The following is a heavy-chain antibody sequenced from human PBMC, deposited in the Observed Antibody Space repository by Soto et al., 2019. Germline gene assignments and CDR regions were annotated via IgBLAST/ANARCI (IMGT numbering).Heavy chain of an antibody. CDR2: IYYSGST. CDR3: ARTYGDYVLDY. V-gene: IGHV4-59*01. Sequence: SETLSLTCTVSGGSISSYYLSWIRQPPGKGLEWIGYIYYSGSTNYNPSLKSRVTISLDTSKNQFSLKLSSVTAADTAVYYCARTYGDYVLDYWGQGTLVTVSS. CDR1: GGSISSYY. D-gene: IGHD4-17*01. J-gene: IGHJ4*02.